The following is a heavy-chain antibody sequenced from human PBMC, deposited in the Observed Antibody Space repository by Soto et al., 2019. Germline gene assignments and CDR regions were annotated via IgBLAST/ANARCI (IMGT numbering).Heavy chain of an antibody. J-gene: IGHJ4*02. V-gene: IGHV1-69*02. CDR3: ARAPSIVVVLAAEVSDY. Sequence: ASVKGSCKASGGTFSSYTISWVRQAPGQGLEWMGRIIPILGIANYAQKFQGRVTITADKSTSTAYMELSSLRSEDTAVYYCARAPSIVVVLAAEVSDYWGQGTLVTV. CDR2: IIPILGIA. CDR1: GGTFSSYT. D-gene: IGHD2-2*01.